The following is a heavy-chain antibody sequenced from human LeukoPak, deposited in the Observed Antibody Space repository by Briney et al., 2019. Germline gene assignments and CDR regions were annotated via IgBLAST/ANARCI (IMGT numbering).Heavy chain of an antibody. CDR3: ARAMGSCSTTSCHTYGMDV. V-gene: IGHV3-20*01. D-gene: IGHD2-2*01. Sequence: GGSLRLSCAASGFTFSSYNMNWVRQAPGKGLEWVSGINEKGNSPDYADSVKGRFTISRDNAKNSLYLHMNSLRAEDTAFYHCARAMGSCSTTSCHTYGMDVWGQGTTVTVSS. CDR1: GFTFSSYN. J-gene: IGHJ6*02. CDR2: INEKGNSP.